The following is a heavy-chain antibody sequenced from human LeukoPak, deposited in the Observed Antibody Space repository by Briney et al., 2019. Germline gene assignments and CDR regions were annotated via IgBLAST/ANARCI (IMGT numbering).Heavy chain of an antibody. D-gene: IGHD6-13*01. V-gene: IGHV3-53*01. Sequence: GGSLRLSCAASGFTFSSNYMSWVRQAPGKGLEWVSVIYSGGSTYYSDSVKGRFNISRNNSKNTLYLQMNSLRVEDTAVYYCVRDFVSSSWMGYWGQGTLVTVSS. CDR3: VRDFVSSSWMGY. CDR2: IYSGGST. J-gene: IGHJ4*02. CDR1: GFTFSSNY.